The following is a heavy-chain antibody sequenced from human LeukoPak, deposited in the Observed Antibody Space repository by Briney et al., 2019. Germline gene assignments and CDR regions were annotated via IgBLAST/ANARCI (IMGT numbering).Heavy chain of an antibody. CDR1: GGSISSGGYS. CDR2: IYHSGST. V-gene: IGHV4-30-2*01. D-gene: IGHD3-9*01. Sequence: SETLSLACAVSGGSISSGGYSWSWIRQPPGKGLEWIGYIYHSGSTYYNPSLKSRVTISVDRSKNQFSLKLSSVTAADTAVYYCARSFGDDILTGSPPADNDASDIWGQGTMVTVSS. CDR3: ARSFGDDILTGSPPADNDASDI. J-gene: IGHJ3*02.